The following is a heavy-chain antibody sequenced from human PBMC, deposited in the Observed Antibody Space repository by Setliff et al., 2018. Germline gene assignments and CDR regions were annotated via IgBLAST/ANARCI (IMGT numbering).Heavy chain of an antibody. V-gene: IGHV4-38-2*02. CDR1: GFSISSGYY. J-gene: IGHJ4*02. Sequence: PSETLSLTCAVSGFSISSGYYWGWIRQPPGKGLEWIVNIHHSGKAYYNPSLKSRVTMSVDTSKNHVSLKLSSVTAADTAVYYCARDPGIAVAGTEYWGQGTLVTVSS. CDR2: IHHSGKA. CDR3: ARDPGIAVAGTEY. D-gene: IGHD6-19*01.